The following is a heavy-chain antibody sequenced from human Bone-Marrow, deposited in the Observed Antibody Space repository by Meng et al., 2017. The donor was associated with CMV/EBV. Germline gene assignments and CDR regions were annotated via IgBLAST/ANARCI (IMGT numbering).Heavy chain of an antibody. D-gene: IGHD5-18*01. CDR1: GFTFSSYG. CDR3: ARVASGYSYGATDY. CDR2: ISYDGNNR. Sequence: GGSLRLSCAASGFTFSSYGMHWVRQAPGKGLEWVAVISYDGNNRNYADSVKGRFSISRDDSKNTLYLQMNSLRAEDTAVYYCARVASGYSYGATDYWGQGTLVTVSS. J-gene: IGHJ4*02. V-gene: IGHV3-30*19.